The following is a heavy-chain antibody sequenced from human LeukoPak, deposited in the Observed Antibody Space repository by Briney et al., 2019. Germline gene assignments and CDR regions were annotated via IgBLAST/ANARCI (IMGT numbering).Heavy chain of an antibody. V-gene: IGHV3-21*04. D-gene: IGHD5-18*01. CDR1: GFTVSSNY. CDR2: ITSNSKYI. CDR3: AKASGYSFGHFDY. J-gene: IGHJ4*02. Sequence: PGGSLRLSCAASGFTVSSNYMTWVRQAPGKGLEWVSSITSNSKYIFYAGSLKGRFTISRDNARNSLYLQMNNLRPEDTALYYCAKASGYSFGHFDYWGQGTLVTVSS.